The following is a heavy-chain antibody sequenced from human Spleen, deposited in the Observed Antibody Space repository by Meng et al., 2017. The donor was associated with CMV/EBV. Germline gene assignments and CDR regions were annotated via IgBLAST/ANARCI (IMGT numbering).Heavy chain of an antibody. CDR2: IYHSGSS. J-gene: IGHJ3*01. V-gene: IGHV4-39*07. CDR1: GGSISSSSYY. Sequence: SETLSLTCTVSGGSISSSSYYWGWIRQPPGKGLEWIGSIYHSGSSDYNPSLKSRVTISVDTSKNQFSLNLSSVIAADTAVYYCARASDFWTGYYSPGAFDVWGQGTMVTVSS. D-gene: IGHD3/OR15-3a*01. CDR3: ARASDFWTGYYSPGAFDV.